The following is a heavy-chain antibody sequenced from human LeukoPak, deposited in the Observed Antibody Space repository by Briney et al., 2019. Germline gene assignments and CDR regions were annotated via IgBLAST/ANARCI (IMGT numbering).Heavy chain of an antibody. CDR1: GFTFSTYS. CDR3: ARDRGTVTYNWFDP. V-gene: IGHV3-21*06. D-gene: IGHD4-11*01. CDR2: ISSSSSYI. J-gene: IGHJ5*02. Sequence: GGSLRLSCAASGFTFSTYSMNWVRQAPGKGLEWVSSISSSSSYIYYADSVKGRFTISRDNAKNSLYLRMNSLRAEDTAVYYCARDRGTVTYNWFDPWGQGTLVTVSS.